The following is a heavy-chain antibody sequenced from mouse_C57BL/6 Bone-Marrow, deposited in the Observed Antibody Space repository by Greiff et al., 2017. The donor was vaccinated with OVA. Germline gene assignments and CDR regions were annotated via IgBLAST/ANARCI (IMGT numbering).Heavy chain of an antibody. CDR2: IDPSDSYT. CDR3: ARYSYYFDY. Sequence: QVQLQQPGAELVMPGASVKLSCKASGYTFTSYWMHWVKQRPGQGLEWIGEIDPSDSYTNYNQKFKGKSTLTVDKSSSTAYMQLSILTSEDSAVYYCARYSYYFDYWGQGTTLTVSS. CDR1: GYTFTSYW. V-gene: IGHV1-69*01. J-gene: IGHJ2*01.